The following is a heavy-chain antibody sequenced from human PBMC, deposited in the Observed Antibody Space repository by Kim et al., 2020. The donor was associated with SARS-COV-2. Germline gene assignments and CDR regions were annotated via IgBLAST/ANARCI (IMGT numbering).Heavy chain of an antibody. CDR3: ARGGRYFDWVYDY. Sequence: YVDSVKGRFTISRDNAKNSLYLQMNSLRAEDTAVYYCARGGRYFDWVYDYWGQGTLVTVTS. J-gene: IGHJ4*02. V-gene: IGHV3-7*01. D-gene: IGHD3-9*01.